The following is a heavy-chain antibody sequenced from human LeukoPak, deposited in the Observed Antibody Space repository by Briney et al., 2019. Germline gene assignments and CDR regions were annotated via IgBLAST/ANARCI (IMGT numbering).Heavy chain of an antibody. CDR3: AREAYYYDSSGYYPPPFDY. Sequence: SETLSLTCTVSGGSFSSGSYYWSWIRQPPGKGLEWIGYIYYSGSTNYNPSLKSRVTISVDTSKNQLSLKLSSVTAADTAVYYCAREAYYYDSSGYYPPPFDYWGQGTLVTVSS. J-gene: IGHJ4*02. CDR2: IYYSGST. CDR1: GGSFSSGSYY. D-gene: IGHD3-22*01. V-gene: IGHV4-61*01.